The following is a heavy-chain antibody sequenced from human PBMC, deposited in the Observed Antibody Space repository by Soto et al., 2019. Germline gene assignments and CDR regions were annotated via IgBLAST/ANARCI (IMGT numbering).Heavy chain of an antibody. Sequence: GGSLRLSCAASGFTFSSYAMHWVRQAPGKGLEWVAVISYDGSNKYYADSVKGRFTISRDNSKNTLYLQMNSLRAEDTAVYYCARDLYYYDSSGYYSTDAFDIWGQGTMVTVSS. CDR2: ISYDGSNK. CDR1: GFTFSSYA. CDR3: ARDLYYYDSSGYYSTDAFDI. V-gene: IGHV3-30-3*01. J-gene: IGHJ3*02. D-gene: IGHD3-22*01.